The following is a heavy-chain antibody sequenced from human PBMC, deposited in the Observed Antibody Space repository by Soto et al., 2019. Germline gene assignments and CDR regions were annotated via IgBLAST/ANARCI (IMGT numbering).Heavy chain of an antibody. D-gene: IGHD3-10*01. CDR2: ISGSGGST. Sequence: EESLRLSCAASGFTFSSYAMSWVRQAPGKGLEWVSAISGSGGSTYYADSVKGRFTISRDNSKNTLYLQMNSLRAEDTAVYYCAKDYGLDRAYYFDYWGQGTLVTVSS. V-gene: IGHV3-23*01. CDR3: AKDYGLDRAYYFDY. CDR1: GFTFSSYA. J-gene: IGHJ4*02.